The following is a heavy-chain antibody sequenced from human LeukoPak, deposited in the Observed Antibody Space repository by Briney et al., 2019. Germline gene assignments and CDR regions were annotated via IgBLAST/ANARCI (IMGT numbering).Heavy chain of an antibody. CDR3: ARDRQPYYHYYGMDV. D-gene: IGHD6-6*01. CDR1: GFTSSSYA. V-gene: IGHV3-30-3*01. Sequence: GGSLRLSCAASGFTSSSYAMHWVRHAPGKGLEWGAVISFVGSKTYYADSLKGRSTISRDNDKNPVYLQMNSLRAEDTGAYYCARDRQPYYHYYGMDVWGQGTTVTVSS. CDR2: ISFVGSKT. J-gene: IGHJ6*02.